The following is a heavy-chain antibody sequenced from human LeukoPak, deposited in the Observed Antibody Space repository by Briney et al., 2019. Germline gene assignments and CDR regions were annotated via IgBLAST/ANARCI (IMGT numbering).Heavy chain of an antibody. CDR1: GGSISSSSYY. D-gene: IGHD1-26*01. J-gene: IGHJ3*02. V-gene: IGHV4-39*07. CDR3: ARLGAHRTLDAFDI. CDR2: IYYSGST. Sequence: SETLSLTCTVSGGSISSSSYYWGWIRQPPGKGLEWIGSIYYSGSTYYNPSLKSRVTISVDTSKNQFSLKLSSVTAADTAVYYCARLGAHRTLDAFDIWGQGTMVTVSS.